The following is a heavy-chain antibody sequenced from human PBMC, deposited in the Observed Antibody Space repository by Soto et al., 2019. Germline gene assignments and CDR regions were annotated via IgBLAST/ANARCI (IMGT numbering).Heavy chain of an antibody. D-gene: IGHD3-22*01. V-gene: IGHV3-23*01. CDR3: AKVSYYDSSGPFDY. Sequence: SVKGRFTISRDNSKNTLYLQMNSLRAEDTAVYYCAKVSYYDSSGPFDYWGQGTLVTVSS. J-gene: IGHJ4*02.